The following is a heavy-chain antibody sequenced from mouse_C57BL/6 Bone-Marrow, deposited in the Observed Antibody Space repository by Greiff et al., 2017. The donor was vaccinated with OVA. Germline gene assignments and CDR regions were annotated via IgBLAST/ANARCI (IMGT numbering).Heavy chain of an antibody. J-gene: IGHJ4*01. Sequence: EVKLVESGGGLVKPGGSLKLSCAASGFTFSSYAMSWVRQTPEKRLEWVATISDGGSYTYYPDNVKGRFTISRDNAKDNLYLQMSQLKSEDTAMYYWAREHDSNFLYAMDYWGQGTSVTVSS. D-gene: IGHD2-5*01. CDR3: AREHDSNFLYAMDY. V-gene: IGHV5-4*01. CDR2: ISDGGSYT. CDR1: GFTFSSYA.